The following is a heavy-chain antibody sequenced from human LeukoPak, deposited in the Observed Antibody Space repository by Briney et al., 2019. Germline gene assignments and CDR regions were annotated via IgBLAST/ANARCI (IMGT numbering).Heavy chain of an antibody. CDR1: GGSISSYY. CDR3: ARDSYGDYAGGGE. Sequence: SETLSLTCTVSGGSISSYYWSWIRQPPGKGLEWIGYIYYSGSTNYNPSLKSRVTISVDTSKNQFSLKLSSVTAADTAVYYCARDSYGDYAGGGEWGQGTLVTVSS. CDR2: IYYSGST. J-gene: IGHJ4*02. D-gene: IGHD4-17*01. V-gene: IGHV4-59*01.